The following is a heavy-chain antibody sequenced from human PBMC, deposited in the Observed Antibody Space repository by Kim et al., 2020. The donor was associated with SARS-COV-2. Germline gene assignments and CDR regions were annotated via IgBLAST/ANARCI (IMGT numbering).Heavy chain of an antibody. J-gene: IGHJ4*02. V-gene: IGHV3-48*04. CDR3: AREGWLQLNGVFDY. CDR1: GFTFSSYS. D-gene: IGHD5-12*01. CDR2: ISSSSSTI. Sequence: GGSLRLSCAASGFTFSSYSMNWVRQAPGKGLEWVSYISSSSSTIYYADSVKGRFTISRDNAKNSLYLQMNSLRAEDTAVYYCAREGWLQLNGVFDYWGQGTLVTVSS.